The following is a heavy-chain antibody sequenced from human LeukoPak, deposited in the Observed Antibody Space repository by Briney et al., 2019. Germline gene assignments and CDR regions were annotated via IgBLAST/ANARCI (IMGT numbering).Heavy chain of an antibody. CDR3: AKGYCSSTSCSYYFDY. Sequence: PGGSLRLSCAASGFTFSSCAMSWVRQAPGKGLEWVSAISGSGGSTYYADSVKGRFTISRDNSKNTLYLQMNTLRPEDTAVYYCAKGYCSSTSCSYYFDYWGQGTLVTLSS. CDR2: ISGSGGST. CDR1: GFTFSSCA. V-gene: IGHV3-23*01. J-gene: IGHJ4*02. D-gene: IGHD2-2*01.